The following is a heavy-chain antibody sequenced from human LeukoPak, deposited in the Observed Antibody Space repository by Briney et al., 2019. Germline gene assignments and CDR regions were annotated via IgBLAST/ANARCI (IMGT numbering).Heavy chain of an antibody. V-gene: IGHV1-24*01. J-gene: IGHJ5*02. Sequence: ASVKVSCKVSGYTVTELSMHWVRQSPGKGLEWMGGFHPEDGETIYAQKFQGRVTMTRDMSTSTAYMELSSLRSEDTAVYYCARDNSEGDIAWWFDPWGQGTLVTVSS. CDR2: FHPEDGET. CDR1: GYTVTELS. CDR3: ARDNSEGDIAWWFDP. D-gene: IGHD3-10*01.